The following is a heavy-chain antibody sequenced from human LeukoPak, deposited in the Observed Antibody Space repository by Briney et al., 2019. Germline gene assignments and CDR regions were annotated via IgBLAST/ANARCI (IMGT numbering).Heavy chain of an antibody. CDR3: ARGGYGANDAAFDI. V-gene: IGHV3-48*02. J-gene: IGHJ3*02. D-gene: IGHD4-23*01. CDR1: GFTFSSYS. Sequence: PGGCLRLSCAASGFTFSSYSMNWVRQAPGKGLEWVSYISSSTNTIYYADSVKGRFTISRDNAKNSLFLQMNSLRDEDTAVYYCARGGYGANDAAFDIWGQGTMVTVSS. CDR2: ISSSTNTI.